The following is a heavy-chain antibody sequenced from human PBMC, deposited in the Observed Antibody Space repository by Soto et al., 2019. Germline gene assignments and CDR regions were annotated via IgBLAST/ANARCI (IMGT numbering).Heavy chain of an antibody. CDR2: ISAYNGNT. D-gene: IGHD3-3*02. V-gene: IGHV1-18*01. J-gene: IGHJ5*01. CDR1: GYTFTSYG. Sequence: QVQLVQSGAEVKKPGASVKVSCKASGYTFTSYGISWVRQAPGQGLEWMGWISAYNGNTNYAQKLQGRVTMTTDTATNTANMELWSLLSDDTAVDYCARDSTPPDSWGHRTLCTDSS. CDR3: ARDSTPPDS.